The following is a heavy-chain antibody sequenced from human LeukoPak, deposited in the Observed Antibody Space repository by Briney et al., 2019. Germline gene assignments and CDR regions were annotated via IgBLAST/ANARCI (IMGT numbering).Heavy chain of an antibody. CDR3: ARVGPVDTAMVHEGYYYGMDV. J-gene: IGHJ6*02. V-gene: IGHV3-21*01. CDR2: ISSSSSYI. CDR1: GFTFSSYS. Sequence: GGSLRLSCAASGFTFSSYSMNWVRQAPGKGLEWVSSISSSSSYIYYADSVEGRFTISRDNAKNSLYLQMNSLRAEDTAVYYCARVGPVDTAMVHEGYYYGMDVWGQGTTVTVSS. D-gene: IGHD5-18*01.